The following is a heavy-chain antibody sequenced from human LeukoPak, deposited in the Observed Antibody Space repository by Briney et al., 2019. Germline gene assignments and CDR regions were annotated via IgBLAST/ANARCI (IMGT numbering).Heavy chain of an antibody. CDR2: IYYSGST. J-gene: IGHJ4*02. V-gene: IGHV4-39*07. D-gene: IGHD6-13*01. Sequence: PSETLSLTCTVSGGSISSSSYYWGWIRQPPGKGLEWIGSIYYSGSTYYNPSLKSRVTISVDTSKNQFSLKLSSVTAADTAVYYCARVGYSSSWDFRLEGGWYYFDYWGQGTLVTVSS. CDR3: ARVGYSSSWDFRLEGGWYYFDY. CDR1: GGSISSSSYY.